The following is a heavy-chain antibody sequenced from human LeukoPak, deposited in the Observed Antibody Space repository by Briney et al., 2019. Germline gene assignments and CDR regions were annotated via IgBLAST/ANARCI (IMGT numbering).Heavy chain of an antibody. CDR2: ISSSSVDV. J-gene: IGHJ4*02. D-gene: IGHD4-23*01. CDR3: ASSDDYGGNRFDY. Sequence: GGSLRLSCVASGLTFNIYSMNWVRQAPGKGLEWVSYISSSSVDVYYADSVKGRFTISRDNAKNSLYLQMNRLRDEDTAVYYCASSDDYGGNRFDYWGQGTLVTVSS. V-gene: IGHV3-48*02. CDR1: GLTFNIYS.